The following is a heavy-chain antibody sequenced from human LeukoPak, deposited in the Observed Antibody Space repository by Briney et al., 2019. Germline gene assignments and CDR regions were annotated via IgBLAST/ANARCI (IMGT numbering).Heavy chain of an antibody. J-gene: IGHJ5*02. Sequence: PGGSLRLSCAASGFTFSSYWMSWIRQPPGKGLEWIGYIYYSGSTNYNPSLKSRVTISVDTSKNQFSLKLSSVTAVDTAVYYCARGIYELTIFGTTMYNWFDPWGQGTLVTVSS. D-gene: IGHD3-3*01. CDR1: GFTFSSYW. CDR2: IYYSGST. CDR3: ARGIYELTIFGTTMYNWFDP. V-gene: IGHV4-59*01.